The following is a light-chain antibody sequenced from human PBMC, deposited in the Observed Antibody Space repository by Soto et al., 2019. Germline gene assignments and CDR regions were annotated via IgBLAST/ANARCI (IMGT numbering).Light chain of an antibody. CDR1: SSNIGSNT. V-gene: IGLV1-44*01. CDR3: AAWDDSLNGPV. J-gene: IGLJ2*01. Sequence: QAVVTQSPSASGTPGQRVTISCSGSSSNIGSNTVNWYQQLPGTAPKLLIYSNNLRPSGVPDRFSGSKSGTSASLAISGLQSEDEADYYCAAWDDSLNGPVFGGGTKLTVL. CDR2: SNN.